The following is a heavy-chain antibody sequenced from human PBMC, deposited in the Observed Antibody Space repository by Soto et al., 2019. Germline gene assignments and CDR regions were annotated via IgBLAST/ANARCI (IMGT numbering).Heavy chain of an antibody. CDR3: ARIHYDSSGYYPNYGMDV. J-gene: IGHJ6*02. CDR1: GFSLSNARMG. V-gene: IGHV2-26*01. Sequence: QVTLKESGPVLVKPTETLTLTCTVSGFSLSNARMGVSWIRQPPGKALEWLAHIFSNDEKSYSTSLKSRLTISKDTSKSQVVLTMTNMDPVDKATYYCARIHYDSSGYYPNYGMDVWGQGTTVTVSS. D-gene: IGHD3-22*01. CDR2: IFSNDEK.